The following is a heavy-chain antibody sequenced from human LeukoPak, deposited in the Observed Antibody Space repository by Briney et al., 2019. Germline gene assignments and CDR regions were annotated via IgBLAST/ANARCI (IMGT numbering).Heavy chain of an antibody. CDR2: ISAYNGNT. D-gene: IGHD4-17*01. CDR3: ARLDGDYAVNWFDP. V-gene: IGHV1-18*01. Sequence: ASVKVSCKASGYTFTGYGISWVRQAPGQGLEWMGWISAYNGNTNYAQKLQGRVTMTTDTSTSTAYMELRSLRSDDTAVYYCARLDGDYAVNWFDPWGQGTLVTVSS. J-gene: IGHJ5*02. CDR1: GYTFTGYG.